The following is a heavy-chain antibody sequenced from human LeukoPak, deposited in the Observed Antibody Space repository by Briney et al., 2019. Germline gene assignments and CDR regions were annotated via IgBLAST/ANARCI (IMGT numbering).Heavy chain of an antibody. Sequence: GGSLRLSCAASGFTFSSYWMSWVRQAPGKGLEWVANIKQDGSEKYYVDSVKGRLTISRDNAKNSLYLEMNGLRDEDTAVYYYARDLAWGAYWGQGTLVTVSS. CDR3: ARDLAWGAY. CDR1: GFTFSSYW. V-gene: IGHV3-7*01. CDR2: IKQDGSEK. D-gene: IGHD4/OR15-4a*01. J-gene: IGHJ4*02.